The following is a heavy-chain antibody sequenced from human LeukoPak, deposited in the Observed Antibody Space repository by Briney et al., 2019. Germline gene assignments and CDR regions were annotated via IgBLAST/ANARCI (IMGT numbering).Heavy chain of an antibody. V-gene: IGHV1-69*05. Sequence: SVKVSCKASGGTFSSYAISWVRQAPGQGLEWMGGIIPIFGTANYAQKFQGRVTITTDESTSTAYMELSSLRSEDTAVYYCARCLRGSSSFYYYYYMDVWGKGTTVTVSS. D-gene: IGHD6-6*01. CDR3: ARCLRGSSSFYYYYYMDV. CDR1: GGTFSSYA. CDR2: IIPIFGTA. J-gene: IGHJ6*03.